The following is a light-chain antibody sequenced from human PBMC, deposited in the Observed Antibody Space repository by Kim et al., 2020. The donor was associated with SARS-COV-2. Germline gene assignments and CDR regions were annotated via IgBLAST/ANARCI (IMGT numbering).Light chain of an antibody. CDR2: NAY. CDR3: QQYAGSPIT. CDR1: QTVTSNY. V-gene: IGKV3D-20*01. J-gene: IGKJ5*01. Sequence: SPVKRATLTYGASQTVTSNYLAWYQQKPGLAPSLLISNAYTRARGIPDRFSGSGSGTDFTLTIIRLEPEDFAVYYCQQYAGSPITFGQGTRLEIK.